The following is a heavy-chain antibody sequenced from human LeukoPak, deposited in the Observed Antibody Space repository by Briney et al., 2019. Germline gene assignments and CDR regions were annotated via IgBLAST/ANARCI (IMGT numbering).Heavy chain of an antibody. J-gene: IGHJ4*02. D-gene: IGHD4-17*01. CDR2: INTNTGNP. Sequence: ASVKVSCKASGYTFTSYAMNWVRQAPGQGLEWMGWINTNTGNPTYAQGFTGRFVFSLDTSVSTAYLQISSLKAEDTAVYYCARESPDYGDYEFDYWGQGTLVTVSS. V-gene: IGHV7-4-1*02. CDR1: GYTFTSYA. CDR3: ARESPDYGDYEFDY.